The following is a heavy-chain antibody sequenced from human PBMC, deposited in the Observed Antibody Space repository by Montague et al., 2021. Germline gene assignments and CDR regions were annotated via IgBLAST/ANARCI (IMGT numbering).Heavy chain of an antibody. CDR1: GASITSNIYY. CDR2: IYYSGNS. CDR3: ARQGFYESGGFFI. D-gene: IGHD3-22*01. J-gene: IGHJ4*02. Sequence: SETLSLTCTVSGASITSNIYYWGWTRQSPGKGLEWIGSIYYSGNSFYQPSLKSRITMAVDTSKNQFSLKLSSVTAADTAVYYCARQGFYESGGFFIWGLGTLVTVSS. V-gene: IGHV4-39*01.